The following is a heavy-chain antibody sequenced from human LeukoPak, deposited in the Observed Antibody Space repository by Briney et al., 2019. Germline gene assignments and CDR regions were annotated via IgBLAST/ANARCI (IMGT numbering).Heavy chain of an antibody. CDR1: APSISTYY. CDR2: IHTSGTT. D-gene: IGHD5-18*01. J-gene: IGHJ4*02. CDR3: ARSWIRDWYYFDY. Sequence: PSETLSLTCTVAAPSISTYYWSWIRQPAGNGLEWLGHIHTSGTTNYNPSLKSRVTISVDTSKNQFSLKLSSVTAADTAVYYCARSWIRDWYYFDYWGQGTLVTVSS. V-gene: IGHV4-4*07.